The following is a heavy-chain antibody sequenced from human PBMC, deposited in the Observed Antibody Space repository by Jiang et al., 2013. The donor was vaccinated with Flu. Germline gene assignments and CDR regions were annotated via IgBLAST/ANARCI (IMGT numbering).Heavy chain of an antibody. CDR2: PNSGGT. J-gene: IGHJ4*02. V-gene: IGHV1-2*02. Sequence: PNSGGTNYAQKFQGRVTMTRDTSISTAYMELSRLRSDDTAVYYCARERTPYYDILTGYESARGCYFDYWGQGTLVTVSS. D-gene: IGHD3-9*01. CDR3: ARERTPYYDILTGYESARGCYFDY.